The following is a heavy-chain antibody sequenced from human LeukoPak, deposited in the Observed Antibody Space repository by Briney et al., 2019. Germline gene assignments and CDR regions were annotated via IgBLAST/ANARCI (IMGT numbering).Heavy chain of an antibody. D-gene: IGHD1-26*01. V-gene: IGHV4-34*01. CDR1: GGSFSGYC. CDR3: ARVFKGGSYNWFDP. Sequence: SETLSLTCAVYGGSFSGYCWSWIRQPPGKGLEWIGEINHSGSTNYNPSLKSRVTISVDTSKNQFSLKLSSVTAADTAVYYCARVFKGGSYNWFDPWGQGTLVTVSS. J-gene: IGHJ5*02. CDR2: INHSGST.